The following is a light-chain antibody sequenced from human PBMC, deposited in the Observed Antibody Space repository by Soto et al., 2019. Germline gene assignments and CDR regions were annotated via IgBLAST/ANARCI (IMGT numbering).Light chain of an antibody. CDR3: QQGSCHTFPVT. J-gene: IGKJ4*01. CDR2: DAS. CDR1: QSVSSN. V-gene: IGKV3-15*01. Sequence: EIVMTQSPATLSVSPGERATLSCRASQSVSSNLFWYQQKTVPAPRLLIYDASTRATVIPTRVSGSGSGTEYSFTISSLQSEHAAVDECQQGSCHTFPVTFGGGTKVEIK.